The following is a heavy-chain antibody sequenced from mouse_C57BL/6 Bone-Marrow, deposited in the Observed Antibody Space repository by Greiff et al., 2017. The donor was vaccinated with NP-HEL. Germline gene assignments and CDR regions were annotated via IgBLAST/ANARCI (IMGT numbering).Heavy chain of an antibody. J-gene: IGHJ4*01. CDR3: VRRGGGYGRGAMDY. CDR1: GFSFNTYA. CDR2: IRSKSNNYAT. Sequence: DAGGGLVQPKGSLKLSCAASGFSFNTYAMNWVRQAPGKGLEWVARIRSKSNNYATYYADSVKDRFTISRDDSESMLYLQMNNLKTEDTAMYYCVRRGGGYGRGAMDYWGQGTSVTVSS. D-gene: IGHD2-2*01. V-gene: IGHV10-1*01.